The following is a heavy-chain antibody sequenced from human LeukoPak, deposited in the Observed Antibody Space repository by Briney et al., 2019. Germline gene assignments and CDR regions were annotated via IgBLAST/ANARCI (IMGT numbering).Heavy chain of an antibody. D-gene: IGHD3-9*01. CDR2: IYYSGST. CDR1: GGSISSGDYY. J-gene: IGHJ6*03. V-gene: IGHV4-30-4*08. Sequence: SQTLSLTCTVSGGSISSGDYYWSWIRQPPGKGLEWIGYIYYSGSTYYNPSLKSRVTISVDTSKNQFSLKLSSVTAADTALYYCDREGGYYDILTGYSPYYYYYMDVWGKGTTVTVSS. CDR3: DREGGYYDILTGYSPYYYYYMDV.